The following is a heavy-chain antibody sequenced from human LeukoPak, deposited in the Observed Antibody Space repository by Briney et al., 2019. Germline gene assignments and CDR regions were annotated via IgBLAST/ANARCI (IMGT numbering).Heavy chain of an antibody. V-gene: IGHV2-5*02. Sequence: SGPTLVKPTQTLTVTCTFSGFSLSPSGVGLGWIRQPPGKALEWLALFYWDDDKRYTPFLKNRLTITRGTSRNPVVLTMTNMDPVDTATYYCTHIGSYFGVVNIPDYWGQGTLVTVSS. D-gene: IGHD3-3*01. J-gene: IGHJ4*02. CDR3: THIGSYFGVVNIPDY. CDR2: FYWDDDK. CDR1: GFSLSPSGVG.